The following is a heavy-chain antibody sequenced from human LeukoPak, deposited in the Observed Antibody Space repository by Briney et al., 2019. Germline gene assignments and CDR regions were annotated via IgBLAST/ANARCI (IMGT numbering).Heavy chain of an antibody. CDR3: ARDFTTGRGELLGLGY. Sequence: GGSLRLSCAASGFTFTSYCMHWVRQAPGEGLEWVAVIWYDGSKKYYGDSVKGRFTISTDNSKTTVYVQMKSLRVEDTAVYYCARDFTTGRGELLGLGYWGQGTLVSSAS. CDR1: GFTFTSYC. D-gene: IGHD3-10*01. V-gene: IGHV3-33*01. J-gene: IGHJ4*02. CDR2: IWYDGSKK.